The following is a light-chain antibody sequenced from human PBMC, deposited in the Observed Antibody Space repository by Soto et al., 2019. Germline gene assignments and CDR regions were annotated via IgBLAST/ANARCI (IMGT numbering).Light chain of an antibody. CDR1: QTVRSSS. CDR2: GAS. Sequence: EIVSTQSPGTLSVSPGERATLSCRASQTVRSSSLAWYQQKPGQAPRLLIYGASGRATGIPDKFSGSGSGTDFTLTISRLEPEDFAVYYCQQYGSSPYTFGQGTKLEI. V-gene: IGKV3-20*01. CDR3: QQYGSSPYT. J-gene: IGKJ2*01.